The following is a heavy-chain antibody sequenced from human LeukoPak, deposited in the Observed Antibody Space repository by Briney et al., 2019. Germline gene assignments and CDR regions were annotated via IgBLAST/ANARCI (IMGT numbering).Heavy chain of an antibody. CDR1: GLNFNSHT. CDR3: AGMEKFYYGSGGFSPPLMDV. CDR2: ISSDSNSI. J-gene: IGHJ6*02. D-gene: IGHD3-10*01. Sequence: PGGSLRLSCVASGLNFNSHTMKWVRQAPGKGLEWVSSISSDSNSIYHADSVKGRFTISRDNAKNSLYLQMNSLRAEDTAVYYCAGMEKFYYGSGGFSPPLMDVWGQGTTVIVSS. V-gene: IGHV3-21*01.